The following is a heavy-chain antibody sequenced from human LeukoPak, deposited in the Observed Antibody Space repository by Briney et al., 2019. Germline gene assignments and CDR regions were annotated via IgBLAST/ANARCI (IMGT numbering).Heavy chain of an antibody. Sequence: PGGSLRLSCAASGFTFSDYGMNWVRQAPGKGLEWVSYIGTSGDAIYYADSVQGRFTISRDNAKNSLYLQMNSLSAEDTAVYYCATWDRFDPWGQGTLVTVSS. CDR2: IGTSGDAI. J-gene: IGHJ5*02. D-gene: IGHD1-26*01. CDR1: GFTFSDYG. CDR3: ATWDRFDP. V-gene: IGHV3-48*04.